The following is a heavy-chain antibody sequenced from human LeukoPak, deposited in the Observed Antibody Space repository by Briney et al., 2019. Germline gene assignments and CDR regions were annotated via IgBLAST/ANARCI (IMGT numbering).Heavy chain of an antibody. CDR2: ISWNSVSI. V-gene: IGHV3-9*01. Sequence: GGSLRLSCAASGFTFDDYAMHWVRQAPGKGLEWVSGISWNSVSIGYADSVKGRFTISRDNAKNSLFLQMNSLRAEDTALYYCTKGPTGLAFSDFWGQGTLVTVSS. CDR3: TKGPTGLAFSDF. CDR1: GFTFDDYA. D-gene: IGHD2/OR15-2a*01. J-gene: IGHJ4*02.